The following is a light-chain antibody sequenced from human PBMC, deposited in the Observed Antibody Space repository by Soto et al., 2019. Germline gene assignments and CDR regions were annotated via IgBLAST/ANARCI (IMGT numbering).Light chain of an antibody. V-gene: IGKV3-15*01. CDR2: GAS. CDR1: QSVSSN. Sequence: EIVMTQSPATLSVSPGERAPLSCRASQSVSSNLAWYQQKPGQAPRLLIYGASTRANGIPARFSCSGSGTEFTLTISSLQSEDFAVYYCQQYNNWPPWTFGQGTKVEIK. CDR3: QQYNNWPPWT. J-gene: IGKJ1*01.